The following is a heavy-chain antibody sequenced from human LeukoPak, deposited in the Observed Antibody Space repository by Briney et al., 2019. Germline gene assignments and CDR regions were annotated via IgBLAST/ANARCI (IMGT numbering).Heavy chain of an antibody. Sequence: SVKVSFKASGFTFTSSAVQWVRQARGQRLEWIGWIVVGSGNTNYAQKFQERVTITRDMSTSTAYMELSSLRSEDTAVYYCAADGGGSYFPLDAFDIWGQGTMVTVSS. CDR3: AADGGGSYFPLDAFDI. CDR1: GFTFTSSA. V-gene: IGHV1-58*01. D-gene: IGHD1-26*01. CDR2: IVVGSGNT. J-gene: IGHJ3*02.